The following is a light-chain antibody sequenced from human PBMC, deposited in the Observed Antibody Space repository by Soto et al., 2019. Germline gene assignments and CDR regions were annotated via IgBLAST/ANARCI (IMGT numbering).Light chain of an antibody. J-gene: IGKJ5*01. CDR1: QSISDW. CDR3: QQVYSFPIT. V-gene: IGKV1-12*01. CDR2: FAS. Sequence: DIQMTQSPSSVSASVGDRVTITCRASQSISDWLAWYQQKPGKAPKLLIYFASSLQSGVPSRFSGSGSETDFTLTINSLQPEDFATYYCQQVYSFPITFGQGTRLEIK.